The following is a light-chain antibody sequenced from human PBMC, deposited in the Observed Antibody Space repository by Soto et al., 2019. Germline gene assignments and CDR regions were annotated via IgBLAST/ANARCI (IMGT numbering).Light chain of an antibody. CDR2: GAY. V-gene: IGKV3-11*01. CDR1: QSVSSY. Sequence: EIVLTQSPATLSLSPGERATLSCRASQSVSSYLAWYQQKPGQAPRLLIYGAYTRATGIPARFSGSGSGTDFTLTISSLQSEDFAVYYCQQRSNWPITFGQGTRLEIK. J-gene: IGKJ5*01. CDR3: QQRSNWPIT.